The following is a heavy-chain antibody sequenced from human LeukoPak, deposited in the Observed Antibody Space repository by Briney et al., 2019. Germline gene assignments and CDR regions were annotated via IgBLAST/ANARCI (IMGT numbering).Heavy chain of an antibody. CDR1: GFTVSSNY. D-gene: IGHD5-24*01. Sequence: GGSLRLSCAASGFTVSSNYMSWVRQAPGKGLEWVSVIYSGGSTYYADSVKGRFTISRDNSKNTLYLQMNSLRAEDTAVYYCASSPEMATTTPDYFDYWGQGTLVTVSS. J-gene: IGHJ4*02. CDR2: IYSGGST. CDR3: ASSPEMATTTPDYFDY. V-gene: IGHV3-66*02.